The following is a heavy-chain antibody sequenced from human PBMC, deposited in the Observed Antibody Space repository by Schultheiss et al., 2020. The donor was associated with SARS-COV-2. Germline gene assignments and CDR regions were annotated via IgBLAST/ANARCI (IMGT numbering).Heavy chain of an antibody. Sequence: SETLSLTCTVSGGSISSGGYYWSWIRQHPGKGLEWIGEINHSGSTNYNPSLNSRGTISLDTSKNQFSLKLSSVTAADTAVYYCASSGSVRFLEWYLYYWGQGTLVTVSS. CDR3: ASSGSVRFLEWYLYY. CDR1: GGSISSGGYY. V-gene: IGHV4-31*03. J-gene: IGHJ4*02. CDR2: INHSGST. D-gene: IGHD3-3*01.